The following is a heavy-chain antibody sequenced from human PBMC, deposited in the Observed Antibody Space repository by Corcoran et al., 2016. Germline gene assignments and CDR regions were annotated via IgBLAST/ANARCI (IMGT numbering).Heavy chain of an antibody. CDR2: IIPIFGTA. J-gene: IGHJ4*02. CDR1: GGTFSSYA. D-gene: IGHD2-15*01. V-gene: IGHV1-69*06. Sequence: QVQLVQSGAEVKKPGSSVKVSCKASGGTFSSYAISWVRQAPGQGLEWMGGIIPIFGTANYAQKFQGRVTITADKSTSTAYMELSSLRSEDTAVYYCARAELRCSGGSCYPYYFDYWGQGTLVTVSS. CDR3: ARAELRCSGGSCYPYYFDY.